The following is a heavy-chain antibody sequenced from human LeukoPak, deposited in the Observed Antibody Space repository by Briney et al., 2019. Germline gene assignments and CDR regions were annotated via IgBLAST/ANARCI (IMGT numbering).Heavy chain of an antibody. CDR2: ISSNGGST. D-gene: IGHD4-17*01. CDR1: GFTFSSYA. Sequence: GGSLRLSCAASGFTFSSYAMHWVRQAPGKGLEYVSAISSNGGSTYYANSVKGRFTISRDNSKNTLYLQMGSLRAEDMAVYYCARGQPYGDYGSCFDYWGQGTLVTVSS. CDR3: ARGQPYGDYGSCFDY. J-gene: IGHJ4*02. V-gene: IGHV3-64*01.